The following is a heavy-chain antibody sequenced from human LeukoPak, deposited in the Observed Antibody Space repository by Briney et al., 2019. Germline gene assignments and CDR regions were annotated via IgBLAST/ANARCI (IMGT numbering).Heavy chain of an antibody. CDR1: GFTFSSYW. CDR2: INSDGSST. V-gene: IGHV3-74*01. Sequence: GGSLRLSCAASGFTFSSYWMHWVRQAPGKGLVWVSRINSDGSSTSYADSVKGRFTISRDNAKNTLYLQMNSLRAEDTAVYHCVREGYGPGNYPYDSWGQGTLVTVSS. D-gene: IGHD3-10*01. J-gene: IGHJ4*02. CDR3: VREGYGPGNYPYDS.